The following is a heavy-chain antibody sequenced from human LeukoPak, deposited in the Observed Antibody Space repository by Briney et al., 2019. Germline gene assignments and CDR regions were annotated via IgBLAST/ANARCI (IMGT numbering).Heavy chain of an antibody. Sequence: SETLSLICTVSGGSIRSYFWSWIRQPPGKGLEWIGYIDYSGSTNYNPSLKSRVTISVDTSKNQFSLKLSSVTAADTAVYYCARVYSGSDNFGYWGQGTLVTVSS. J-gene: IGHJ4*02. V-gene: IGHV4-59*01. CDR1: GGSIRSYF. CDR2: IDYSGST. CDR3: ARVYSGSDNFGY. D-gene: IGHD1-26*01.